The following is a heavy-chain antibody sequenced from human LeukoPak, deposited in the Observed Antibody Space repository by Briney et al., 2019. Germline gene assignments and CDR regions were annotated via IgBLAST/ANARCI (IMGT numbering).Heavy chain of an antibody. CDR1: GGTFSTDA. CDR2: IIPVFGTT. J-gene: IGHJ2*01. V-gene: IGHV1-69*06. CDR3: AREAGIAITGTIWYFDL. D-gene: IGHD1/OR15-1a*01. Sequence: SVKVSCKASGGTFSTDALAWVRQVPGQGPAWMGRIIPVFGTTNYAGTFQGRVTITADISTSTAYMQLSSLRSEDTAVYYCAREAGIAITGTIWYFDLWGRGTLVTVSS.